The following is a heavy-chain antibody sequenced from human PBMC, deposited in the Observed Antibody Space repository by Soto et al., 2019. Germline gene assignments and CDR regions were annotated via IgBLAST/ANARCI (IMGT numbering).Heavy chain of an antibody. J-gene: IGHJ4*02. Sequence: SETLSLTCDAYGGSFSGYYWSWIRQPPGKGLEWIGQVSHSGRSNYNPSLKSRVTISVDTSKNQFSLKLSSVTAADTAVYYCARDDVDTLRVGFDSWGQGTLVTVS. CDR3: ARDDVDTLRVGFDS. CDR2: VSHSGRS. CDR1: GGSFSGYY. V-gene: IGHV4-34*01. D-gene: IGHD5-18*01.